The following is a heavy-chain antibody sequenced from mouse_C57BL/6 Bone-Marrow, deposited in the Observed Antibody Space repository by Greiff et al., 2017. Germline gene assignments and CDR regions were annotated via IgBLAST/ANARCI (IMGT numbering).Heavy chain of an antibody. V-gene: IGHV1-55*01. CDR3: ARWGLRIYPDRAKDD. D-gene: IGHD2-1*01. J-gene: IGHJ4*01. CDR1: GYTFTSYW. Sequence: QVQLQQPGAELVKPGASVKMSCKASGYTFTSYWITWVKQRPGQGLEWIGDIYPGSGSTNYNEKFKCKATLTVDTSSSTASMQLCSLTSEASAVYDFARWGLRIYPDRAKDDWGQGTSVTVAS. CDR2: IYPGSGST.